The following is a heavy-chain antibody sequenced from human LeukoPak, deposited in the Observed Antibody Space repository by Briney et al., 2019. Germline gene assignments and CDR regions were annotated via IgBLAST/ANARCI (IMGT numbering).Heavy chain of an antibody. CDR1: GYSLTSYG. J-gene: IGHJ4*02. V-gene: IGHV1-18*01. CDR3: ARIPLYYYDSSGYYRPVDY. Sequence: ASVKVSCKASGYSLTSYGISWVRQTPGQGLEWMGWISAYKGNTNYAQKLQGRVTMTTDTSTSTAYMELRSLRSDDTAVYYCARIPLYYYDSSGYYRPVDYWGQGTLVTVSS. D-gene: IGHD3-22*01. CDR2: ISAYKGNT.